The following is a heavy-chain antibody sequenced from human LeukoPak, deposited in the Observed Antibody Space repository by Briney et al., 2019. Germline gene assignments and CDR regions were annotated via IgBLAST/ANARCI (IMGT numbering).Heavy chain of an antibody. CDR1: GGSFSCSN. Sequence: SETLSLTCAVYGGSFSCSNWSWLRRPPGKGLEWIGEIYNSGSTIYNPSLKSRVTISVDTSKNQLSLNLNSVTAADTAVYYCVRAYDYWGQGTLVTVSS. V-gene: IGHV4-34*01. CDR2: IYNSGST. CDR3: VRAYDY. J-gene: IGHJ4*02.